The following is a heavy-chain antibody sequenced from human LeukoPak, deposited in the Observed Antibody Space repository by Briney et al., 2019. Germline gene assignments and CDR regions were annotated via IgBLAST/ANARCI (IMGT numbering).Heavy chain of an antibody. CDR1: GYTFTSYA. V-gene: IGHV1-18*01. D-gene: IGHD6-19*01. CDR2: INPNSGGT. J-gene: IGHJ5*02. CDR3: ARVISAVAGAVWFDP. Sequence: ASVKVSCKASGYTFTSYAMHWVRQAPGQRLEWMGWINPNSGGTNYAQKLQGRVTMTTDTSTSTAYMELRSLRSDDTAVYYCARVISAVAGAVWFDPWGQGTLVTVSS.